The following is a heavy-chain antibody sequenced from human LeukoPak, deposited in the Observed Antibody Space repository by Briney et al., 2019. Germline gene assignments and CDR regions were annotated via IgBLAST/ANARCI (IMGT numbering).Heavy chain of an antibody. D-gene: IGHD6-13*01. CDR1: GYSISSGYY. CDR2: IYHGGST. CDR3: ARYSSSGKGDY. Sequence: SETLSLTCSVSGYSISSGYYWGWIRQPPGKGLEWIGNIYHGGSTYYNSSLKSRVTMSVDTSKNQFSLQLSSVTAADTAVYYWARYSSSGKGDYWGQGTLV. V-gene: IGHV4-38-2*01. J-gene: IGHJ4*02.